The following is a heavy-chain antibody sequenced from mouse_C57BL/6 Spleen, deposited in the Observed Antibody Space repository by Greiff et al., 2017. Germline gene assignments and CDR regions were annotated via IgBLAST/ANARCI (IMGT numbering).Heavy chain of an antibody. Sequence: QVQLQQPGAELVRPGSSVKLSCKASGYTFTSYWMHWVKQRPIQGLEWIGNIDPSDSETNYNQKFKDKATLTVDKSSSTAYMQLSSLTSEDSAVYYCAREVTTRNFPCYYAMDYRGPGTSVTVSS. CDR2: IDPSDSET. V-gene: IGHV1-52*01. CDR1: GYTFTSYW. J-gene: IGHJ4*01. CDR3: AREVTTRNFPCYYAMDY. D-gene: IGHD2-2*01.